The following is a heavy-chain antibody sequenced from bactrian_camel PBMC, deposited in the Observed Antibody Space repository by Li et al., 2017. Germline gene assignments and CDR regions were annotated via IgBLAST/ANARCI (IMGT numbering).Heavy chain of an antibody. D-gene: IGHD2*01. CDR3: AADPDGDGYCYPPDDHY. V-gene: IGHV3S40*01. CDR2: IYTEFLNT. J-gene: IGHJ4*01. CDR1: GFTYSNYC. Sequence: VQLVESGGGSAESGGSLKLSCTTSGFTYSNYCMGWFRQHPGKEREGVAAIYTEFLNTFYADSVKGRFTITADSAKNTVTLRMNSLNAEDTGMYYCAADPDGDGYCYPPDDHYWGRGTQVTVS.